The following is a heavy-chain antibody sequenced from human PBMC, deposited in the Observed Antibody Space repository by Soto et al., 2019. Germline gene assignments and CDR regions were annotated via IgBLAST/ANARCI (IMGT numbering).Heavy chain of an antibody. CDR3: AADSLYCSSTSCYIHYYYGMDV. D-gene: IGHD2-2*02. V-gene: IGHV1-58*01. CDR1: GFTFTSSA. Sequence: SVKVSCKXSGFTFTSSAVQWVRQARGQRLEWIGWIVVGSGNTNYAQKFQERVTITRDMSTSTAYMELSSLRSEDTAVYYCAADSLYCSSTSCYIHYYYGMDVWGQGTTVTVSS. J-gene: IGHJ6*02. CDR2: IVVGSGNT.